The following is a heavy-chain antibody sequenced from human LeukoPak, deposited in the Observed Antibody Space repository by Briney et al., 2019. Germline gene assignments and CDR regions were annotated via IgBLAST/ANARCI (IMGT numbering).Heavy chain of an antibody. D-gene: IGHD2-2*01. J-gene: IGHJ4*02. CDR2: IIGSGGST. Sequence: PGGSLRLSCAASGFTFTSYAVTWVRQAPGKGLEWVSTIIGSGGSTYYADSVKGRFTISRDNSKNTLYLQMNSLRAEDTAAYYCAKAPKGYCSSTSCYENDYWGQGTLVTVSS. CDR3: AKAPKGYCSSTSCYENDY. CDR1: GFTFTSYA. V-gene: IGHV3-23*01.